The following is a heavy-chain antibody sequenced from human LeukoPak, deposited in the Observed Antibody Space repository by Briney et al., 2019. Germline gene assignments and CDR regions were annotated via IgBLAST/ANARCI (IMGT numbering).Heavy chain of an antibody. CDR2: IIPIFGTA. V-gene: IGHV1-69*05. Sequence: SVKVSCKASGGTFSSYAISWVRQAPGQGLEWMGRIIPIFGTANYAQKFQGRVTITTDESTSTAYMELSSLISEDTAVYYCARVFARGGEISGSYYYYWGEGTLVTVSS. D-gene: IGHD3-10*01. J-gene: IGHJ4*02. CDR1: GGTFSSYA. CDR3: ARVFARGGEISGSYYYY.